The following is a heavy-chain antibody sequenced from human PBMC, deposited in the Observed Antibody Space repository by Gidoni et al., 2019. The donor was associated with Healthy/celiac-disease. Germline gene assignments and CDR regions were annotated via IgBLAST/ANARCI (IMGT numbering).Heavy chain of an antibody. CDR3: ARQDYDFWSGYYITWFDP. CDR2: IYYSGST. J-gene: IGHJ5*02. Sequence: QVQLQESGPGLVKPSETLSLTCTVSGGSISSYYWRWIRQPPGKGLEWIGYIYYSGSTNYNPSLKSRVTISVDTSKNQFSLKLSSVTAADTAVYYCARQDYDFWSGYYITWFDPWGQGTLVTVSS. D-gene: IGHD3-3*01. V-gene: IGHV4-59*01. CDR1: GGSISSYY.